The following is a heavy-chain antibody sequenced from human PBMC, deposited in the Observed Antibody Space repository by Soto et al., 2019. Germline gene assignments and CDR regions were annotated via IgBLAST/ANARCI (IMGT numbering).Heavy chain of an antibody. V-gene: IGHV4-39*01. D-gene: IGHD2-21*02. CDR3: ARRTIAAAVVVTAIHFDY. Sequence: SATLSLTCTVSGGSISSSSYYWGWIRQPPGKGLEWIGSIYYSGSTYYNPSLKSRVTISVDTSKNQFSLKLSSVTAADTAVYYCARRTIAAAVVVTAIHFDYWGQGTLVTVSS. CDR2: IYYSGST. CDR1: GGSISSSSYY. J-gene: IGHJ4*02.